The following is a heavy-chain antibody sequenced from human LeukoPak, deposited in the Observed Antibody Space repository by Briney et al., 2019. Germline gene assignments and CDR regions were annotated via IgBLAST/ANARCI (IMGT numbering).Heavy chain of an antibody. CDR3: ARAKRNGFDI. CDR1: GFTFSNYS. J-gene: IGHJ3*02. CDR2: IRSSSSTI. Sequence: GSLRLSCEASGFTFSNYSMNWVRQAPGKGLEWVSYIRSSSSTIYYADSVKGRFTISRDNAKNSLYLQMNSLRAEDTAVYYCARAKRNGFDIWGQGTMVTVSS. V-gene: IGHV3-48*01.